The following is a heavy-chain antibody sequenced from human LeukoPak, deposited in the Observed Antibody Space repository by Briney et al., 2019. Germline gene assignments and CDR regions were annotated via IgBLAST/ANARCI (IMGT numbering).Heavy chain of an antibody. D-gene: IGHD1-26*01. V-gene: IGHV1-8*03. CDR1: GYTFTSYD. Sequence: VASVKVSCKASGYTFTSYDINWVRQATGQGLEWMGWMNPNSGNTGYAQKFQGRVTITRNTSISTAYMELSSLRSEDTAVYYCARGTRGSYHNWFDPWGQGTLVTVSS. CDR3: ARGTRGSYHNWFDP. CDR2: MNPNSGNT. J-gene: IGHJ5*02.